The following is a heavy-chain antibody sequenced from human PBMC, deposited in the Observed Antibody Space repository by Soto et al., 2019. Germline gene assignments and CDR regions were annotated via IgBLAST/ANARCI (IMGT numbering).Heavy chain of an antibody. V-gene: IGHV3-7*01. CDR3: ARDVGFDYVN. Sequence: VQLVESGGGLVQPGGSLRISCAVSGFSISSYWMSWVRQAPGKGLEWVATIKEDGSEIYYVDSVKGRFTISRDNAENSLYLQMNSLSAEDTAVYFCARDVGFDYVNWGQGTLVTVSS. CDR1: GFSISSYW. CDR2: IKEDGSEI. D-gene: IGHD3-16*01. J-gene: IGHJ4*02.